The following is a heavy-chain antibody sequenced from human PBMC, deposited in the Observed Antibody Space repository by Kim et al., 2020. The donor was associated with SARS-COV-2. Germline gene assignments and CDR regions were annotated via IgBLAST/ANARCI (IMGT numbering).Heavy chain of an antibody. V-gene: IGHV1-18*01. CDR3: ARGELDVLRYFDWPLGPFDP. J-gene: IGHJ5*02. CDR1: GYTFTSYG. Sequence: ASVKVSCKASGYTFTSYGISWVRQAPGQGLEWMGWISAYNGNTNYAQKLQGRVTMTTDTSTSTAYMELRSLRSDDTAVYYCARGELDVLRYFDWPLGPFDPWGQGTLVTVSS. D-gene: IGHD3-9*01. CDR2: ISAYNGNT.